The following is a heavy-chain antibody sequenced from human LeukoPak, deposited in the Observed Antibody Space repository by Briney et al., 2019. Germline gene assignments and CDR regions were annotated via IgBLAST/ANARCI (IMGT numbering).Heavy chain of an antibody. Sequence: GGSLRLSCAASGFSLSNYAMSWVRQAPGEGLEWVSGIVGSGGGTYYADSVKGRFTISRDNSEKTLFLQMNSLRAEDTAVYFCAKDETISGVNYFYYWGQGTLVTVSS. CDR3: AKDETISGVNYFYY. J-gene: IGHJ4*02. CDR2: IVGSGGGT. CDR1: GFSLSNYA. V-gene: IGHV3-23*01. D-gene: IGHD3-3*01.